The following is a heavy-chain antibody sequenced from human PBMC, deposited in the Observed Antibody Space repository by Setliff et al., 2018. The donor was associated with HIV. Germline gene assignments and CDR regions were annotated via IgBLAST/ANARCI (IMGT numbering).Heavy chain of an antibody. J-gene: IGHJ4*02. CDR3: ARSGSGWYEGGFYFDY. D-gene: IGHD6-19*01. Sequence: GESLKISCTASGFTFSSYNLNWVRQAPGKGLEWVSSISSSSSYIYYADSVKGRFTISRDNAKRSLYLRMNSLRAEDTAVYYCARSGSGWYEGGFYFDYWGQGTLVTVSS. CDR2: ISSSSSYI. V-gene: IGHV3-21*01. CDR1: GFTFSSYN.